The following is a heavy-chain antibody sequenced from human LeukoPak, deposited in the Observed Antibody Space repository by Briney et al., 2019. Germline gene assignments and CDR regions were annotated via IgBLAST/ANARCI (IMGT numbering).Heavy chain of an antibody. D-gene: IGHD2-8*01. Sequence: SQTLSLTCAISGDSISSNSAAWSWIRQSPSRGLEWLGRTYYRSKWYNDYAVSVKSRITINPDTSRNQFSLRLNSVTPDDTAVYYCARDPLGYCTNTVCPYFDSWGQGTLVTVSS. J-gene: IGHJ4*02. V-gene: IGHV6-1*01. CDR2: TYYRSKWYN. CDR1: GDSISSNSAA. CDR3: ARDPLGYCTNTVCPYFDS.